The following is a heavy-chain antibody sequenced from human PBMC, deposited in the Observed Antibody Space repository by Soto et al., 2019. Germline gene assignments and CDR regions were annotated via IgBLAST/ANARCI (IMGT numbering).Heavy chain of an antibody. CDR1: GGSIISYY. D-gene: IGHD5-18*01. J-gene: IGHJ6*02. CDR2: IYNSGGT. CDR3: ATGSRGYGTREYYCYYGMDV. Sequence: SETLSLTCSVSGGSIISYYWSWIRQPPGEGLGWLGYIYNSGGTNNSPSRKCLVAKSVDTSKSQFPLKLSSVTDADTAVYYWATGSRGYGTREYYCYYGMDVWGQGTTVTVSS. V-gene: IGHV4-59*01.